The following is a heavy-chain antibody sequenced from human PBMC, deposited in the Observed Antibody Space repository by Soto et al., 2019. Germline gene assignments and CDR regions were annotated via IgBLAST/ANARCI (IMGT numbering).Heavy chain of an antibody. D-gene: IGHD2-2*01. J-gene: IGHJ4*02. V-gene: IGHV3-23*01. Sequence: PGGSLRLSCAASGFTFSSYAMSWVRQAPGKGLEWVSAISGSGGSTYYADSVKGRFTISRDNSKNTLYLQMNSLRAEDTAVYYCATSAPYCSSTSCYYFDYWGQGTLVTVSS. CDR3: ATSAPYCSSTSCYYFDY. CDR2: ISGSGGST. CDR1: GFTFSSYA.